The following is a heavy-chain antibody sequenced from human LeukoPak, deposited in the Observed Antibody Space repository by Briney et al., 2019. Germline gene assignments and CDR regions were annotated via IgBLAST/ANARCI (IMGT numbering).Heavy chain of an antibody. V-gene: IGHV3-66*02. CDR1: GFTFSNAW. D-gene: IGHD5-12*01. CDR2: IYSGGST. CDR3: AREGGYPNWFDP. Sequence: GGSLRLSCAASGFTFSNAWMSWVRQAPGKGLEWVSVIYSGGSTYYADSVKGRFTISRDNSKNTLYLQMNSLRAEDTAVYYCAREGGYPNWFDPWGQGTLVTVSS. J-gene: IGHJ5*02.